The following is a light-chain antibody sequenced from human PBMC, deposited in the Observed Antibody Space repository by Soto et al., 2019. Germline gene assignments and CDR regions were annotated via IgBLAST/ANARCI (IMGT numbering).Light chain of an antibody. V-gene: IGLV2-23*02. J-gene: IGLJ2*01. CDR3: FSYVGRIS. CDR2: EVS. Sequence: QSALTQPASVSGSPGQSITISCTGTSSDVGSHNFVSWYQQHPGKAPELMIYEVSKRPSGISNRFSGSKSGNTASLAISGLQAGDEAEYYCFSYVGRISFGGGTKVTVL. CDR1: SSDVGSHNF.